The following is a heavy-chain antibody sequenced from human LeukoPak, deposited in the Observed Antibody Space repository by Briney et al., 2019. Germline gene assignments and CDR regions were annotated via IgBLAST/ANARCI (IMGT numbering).Heavy chain of an antibody. CDR2: FYYRGTT. V-gene: IGHV4-61*01. CDR3: ARGGLELPDY. Sequence: PSETLSLTCTVSGGSVSSGSYFWSWIRQPPGRGLEYIGYFYYRGTTKYNPSLKSRVTISVDTSKNQYSLDLTSVTAADTAVYYCARGGLELPDYRGQGAQVTVSS. D-gene: IGHD1-26*01. J-gene: IGHJ4*02. CDR1: GGSVSSGSYF.